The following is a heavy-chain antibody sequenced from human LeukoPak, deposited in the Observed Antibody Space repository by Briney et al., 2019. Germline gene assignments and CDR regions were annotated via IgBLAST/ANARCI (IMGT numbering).Heavy chain of an antibody. Sequence: SETLSLTCTVSGGSISSYYWSWIRQPPGKGLEWIGYTYYSGNTNYNPSLKSRVTISVDTSKNQFSLKLSSVTAADTAVYYCARDRSYSSSYYYGMDVWGQGTTVTVSS. D-gene: IGHD6-13*01. CDR2: TYYSGNT. J-gene: IGHJ6*02. V-gene: IGHV4-59*01. CDR1: GGSISSYY. CDR3: ARDRSYSSSYYYGMDV.